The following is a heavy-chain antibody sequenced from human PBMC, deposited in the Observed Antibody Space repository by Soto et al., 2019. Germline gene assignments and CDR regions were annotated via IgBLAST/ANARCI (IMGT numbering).Heavy chain of an antibody. D-gene: IGHD4-17*01. CDR2: ISSSGSTI. CDR3: AANPMRFYGDDYCYYMDV. V-gene: IGHV3-11*01. Sequence: GVPLSLSDTTSGFTFSDYYMSWIRQAPGKGLEWVSYISSSGSTIYYADSVKGRFTISRDNAKNSLYLQMNSLRAEDTAVYYCAANPMRFYGDDYCYYMDVLGKGTTVTVSS. CDR1: GFTFSDYY. J-gene: IGHJ6*03.